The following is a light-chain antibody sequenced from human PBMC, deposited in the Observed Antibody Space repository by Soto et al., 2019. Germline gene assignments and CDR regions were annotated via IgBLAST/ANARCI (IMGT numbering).Light chain of an antibody. V-gene: IGKV3-11*01. J-gene: IGKJ2*01. CDR1: QSIGTY. CDR3: QQRSNWPPT. CDR2: DAS. Sequence: EIVLTQSPATLSLSPGERATLFCRASQSIGTYLAWYQQKSGQAPRLLIHDASNRATGIPARFSGGGSGTDFILTVSSLEPEDFAVYYCQQRSNWPPTFGQGTELEI.